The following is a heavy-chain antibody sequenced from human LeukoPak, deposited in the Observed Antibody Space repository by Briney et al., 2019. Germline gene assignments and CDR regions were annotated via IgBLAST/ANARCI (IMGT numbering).Heavy chain of an antibody. V-gene: IGHV1-2*02. Sequence: ASVKVSCKASGYTFTGHYMHWVRQAPGQGLEWMGWISPNSGGTNYAQKFQGRVTMTRDTSISTAYMELSRLRSDDTAVYYCARVPDSSGYTDAFDIWGQGTMVTVSS. J-gene: IGHJ3*02. CDR1: GYTFTGHY. D-gene: IGHD3-22*01. CDR3: ARVPDSSGYTDAFDI. CDR2: ISPNSGGT.